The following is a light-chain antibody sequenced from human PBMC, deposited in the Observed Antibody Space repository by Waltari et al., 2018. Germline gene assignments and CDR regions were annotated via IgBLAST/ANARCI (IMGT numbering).Light chain of an antibody. Sequence: DIVMTQSPDSLAVSLGERATINCKSSRSVLYSSNNKNFLAWYQQKAGQPPRLLVYWASTRESGVPERFSGSGSGTDFTLTISSLQAEDVAVYYCQQYYTTPRTFGQGTKVEIK. J-gene: IGKJ2*01. V-gene: IGKV4-1*01. CDR2: WAS. CDR1: RSVLYSSNNKNF. CDR3: QQYYTTPRT.